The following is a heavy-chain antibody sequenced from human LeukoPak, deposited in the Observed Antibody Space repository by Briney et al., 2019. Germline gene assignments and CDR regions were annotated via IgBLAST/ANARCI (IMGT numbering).Heavy chain of an antibody. V-gene: IGHV3-30-3*01. CDR2: ISYDGSNK. CDR3: ARDLGAAAALFDY. D-gene: IGHD6-13*01. Sequence: PGRSLRLSCAASGFTFSSYAMHWVRQAPGKGLEWVAVISYDGSNKYYADSVKGRFTISRDNSKNTLYLQMNSLRAEDTAVYYCARDLGAAAALFDYWGQGTLVIVSS. CDR1: GFTFSSYA. J-gene: IGHJ4*02.